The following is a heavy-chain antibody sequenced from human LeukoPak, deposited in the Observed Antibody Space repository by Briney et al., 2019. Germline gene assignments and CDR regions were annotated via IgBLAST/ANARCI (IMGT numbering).Heavy chain of an antibody. CDR2: ISYDGSNK. V-gene: IGHV3-30*03. Sequence: GGSLRLSCAASGFTFSSYGMHWVRQAPGKGLEWVAVISYDGSNKYYADSVKGRFTISRDNSKNTLYLQMNSLRAEDTAVYYCARDVELGIIDYWGQGTLVTVSS. D-gene: IGHD7-27*01. CDR1: GFTFSSYG. CDR3: ARDVELGIIDY. J-gene: IGHJ4*02.